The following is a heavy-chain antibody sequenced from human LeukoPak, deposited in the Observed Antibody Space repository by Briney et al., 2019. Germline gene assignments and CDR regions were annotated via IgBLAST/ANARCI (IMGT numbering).Heavy chain of an antibody. J-gene: IGHJ4*02. Sequence: PGGSLRLSCAASGFTVSSNYMSWVRQAPGKGLEWVSVIYSGGSTYYADSVKGRFTISRDNSKNTLYLQMNSLRPEDTAVYYCARAKVDTAMANPSFDYWGQGTLVTVSS. CDR2: IYSGGST. D-gene: IGHD5-18*01. CDR3: ARAKVDTAMANPSFDY. V-gene: IGHV3-53*01. CDR1: GFTVSSNY.